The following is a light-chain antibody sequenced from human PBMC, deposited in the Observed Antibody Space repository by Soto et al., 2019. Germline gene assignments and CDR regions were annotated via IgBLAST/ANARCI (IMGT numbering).Light chain of an antibody. CDR1: SSDVGGYNY. V-gene: IGLV2-8*01. CDR3: SSYAGSNQGV. Sequence: QSVLTQPPSASGSPGQSVTISCTGTSSDVGGYNYVSWYQHHPGKAPKLMIYEVSKRPSGVPDRFSGSKSGNTASLTVSGLQAEDEADYYCSSYAGSNQGVFGGGTKLTVL. J-gene: IGLJ3*02. CDR2: EVS.